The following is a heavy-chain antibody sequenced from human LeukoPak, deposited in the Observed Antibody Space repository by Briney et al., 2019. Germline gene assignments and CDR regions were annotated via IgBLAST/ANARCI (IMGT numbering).Heavy chain of an antibody. J-gene: IGHJ4*02. D-gene: IGHD4-23*01. V-gene: IGHV7-4-1*02. CDR3: VGAETSVGYFDY. CDR1: GYSFTSQA. Sequence: ASVKVSCKASGYSFTSQAINWVRRAPGQGLQWMGWVNTTTGNPTYAQGFTGRFVFSFDTSVSTAYLQISSLKAEDTAVYYYVGAETSVGYFDYWGQGTLVTVSS. CDR2: VNTTTGNP.